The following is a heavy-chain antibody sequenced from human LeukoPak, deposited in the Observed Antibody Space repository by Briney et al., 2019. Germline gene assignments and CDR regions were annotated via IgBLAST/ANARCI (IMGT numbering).Heavy chain of an antibody. J-gene: IGHJ6*03. V-gene: IGHV3-23*01. CDR3: TKELHVAVAVADYYYFYMDV. Sequence: GGSLRLSCAASGFSFSSFAMGWVRQSPGKGLEWLSTINGGGNTTFYADSVKGRFTISRDDSKNTLYLHMDSLRPDETAIYYCTKELHVAVAVADYYYFYMDVWGRGTAVTVSS. D-gene: IGHD6-19*01. CDR1: GFSFSSFA. CDR2: INGGGNTT.